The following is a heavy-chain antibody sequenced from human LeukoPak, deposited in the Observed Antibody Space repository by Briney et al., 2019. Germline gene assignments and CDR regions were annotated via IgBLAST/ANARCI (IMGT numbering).Heavy chain of an antibody. D-gene: IGHD4-17*01. J-gene: IGHJ4*02. CDR1: GFTFSGST. Sequence: GVSLRLSCAASGFTFSGSTMHWVRQASGEGLEWVGRIRNKANSYATAYVESVKGRFTISRDDSKNTVYLQINSLKTEDTAVYYCTGQPNYGDYPNWGQGTLVTVSS. CDR3: TGQPNYGDYPN. V-gene: IGHV3-73*01. CDR2: IRNKANSYAT.